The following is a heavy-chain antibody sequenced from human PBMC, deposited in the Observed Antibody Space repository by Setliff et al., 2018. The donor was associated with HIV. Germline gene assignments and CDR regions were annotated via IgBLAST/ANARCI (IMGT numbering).Heavy chain of an antibody. CDR3: AISNFWSGYSTSPPDYFDY. J-gene: IGHJ4*02. CDR1: RHSISNGYY. D-gene: IGHD3-3*01. Sequence: PSETLSLTCSVFRHSISNGYYWGWIRQPPGKGLEWIGSIYHSGSAYYNPSLESRVTILVGTSKNHFSLNLSSVTAADTAVYYCAISNFWSGYSTSPPDYFDYWGQGMLVTVSS. CDR2: IYHSGSA. V-gene: IGHV4-38-2*01.